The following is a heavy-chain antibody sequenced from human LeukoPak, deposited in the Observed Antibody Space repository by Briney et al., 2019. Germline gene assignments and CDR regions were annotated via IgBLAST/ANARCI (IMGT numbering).Heavy chain of an antibody. D-gene: IGHD6-19*01. CDR2: INHSGST. J-gene: IGHJ4*02. CDR1: GGSFSGYY. V-gene: IGHV4-34*01. CDR3: ARGVAAGY. Sequence: SETLSLTCAVYGGSFSGYYWSWIRQPPGKGLEWIGEINHSGSTNYNPSLKSRVTISVDTSKNQFSLKLSSVTAADTAVYYCARGVAAGYWGQGTLVTVSS.